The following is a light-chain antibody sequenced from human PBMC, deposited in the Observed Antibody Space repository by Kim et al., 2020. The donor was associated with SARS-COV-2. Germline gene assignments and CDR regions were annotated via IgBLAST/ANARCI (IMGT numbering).Light chain of an antibody. CDR1: TSNIGSNT. CDR2: SND. Sequence: GQNISISCSGRTSNIGSNTVNWYQQLPGTAPQLLIYSNDQRPSGVPDRFSASKSGNSASLAITGLQSDDEADYFCAVWDDTLSGVAFGGGTQLTVL. CDR3: AVWDDTLSGVA. V-gene: IGLV1-44*01. J-gene: IGLJ2*01.